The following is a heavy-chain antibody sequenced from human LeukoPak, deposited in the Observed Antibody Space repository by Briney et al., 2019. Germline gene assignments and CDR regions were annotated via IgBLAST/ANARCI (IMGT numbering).Heavy chain of an antibody. Sequence: QPGGSLRLSCAASGFTFSSYAMSWVRQAPGKGLEWVSAISGSGGSTYYADSVKGRFTISRDNSKNTLYLQMNSLRAEDTAVYYCAKDEGYCSGGSCYDNLNWGQGTLVTVSS. CDR1: GFTFSSYA. CDR3: AKDEGYCSGGSCYDNLN. V-gene: IGHV3-23*01. D-gene: IGHD2-15*01. J-gene: IGHJ4*02. CDR2: ISGSGGST.